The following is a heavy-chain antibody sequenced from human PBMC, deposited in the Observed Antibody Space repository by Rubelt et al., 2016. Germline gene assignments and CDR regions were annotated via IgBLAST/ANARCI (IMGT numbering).Heavy chain of an antibody. Sequence: GGSLRLSCAAYGFTFDDYGMSWVRQGPGKGLEWVAGIDWDGGSAGYADSVKGRFTISRDNAKNSLYLQMNSLRAEDTAFYYCARGSQSSGYGSPGDYWGQGTLVTVSS. V-gene: IGHV3-20*04. CDR2: IDWDGGSA. D-gene: IGHD3-22*01. CDR1: GFTFDDYG. CDR3: ARGSQSSGYGSPGDY. J-gene: IGHJ4*02.